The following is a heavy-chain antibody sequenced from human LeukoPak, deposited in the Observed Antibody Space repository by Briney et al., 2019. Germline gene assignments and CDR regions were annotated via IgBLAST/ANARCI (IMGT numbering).Heavy chain of an antibody. CDR3: AKISGYAVTYYYMDV. Sequence: GGSLRLSCAASGFTLSSCAVSWVRQAPGKGLEWVSAISDSGNTYHADSVKGRFTISRDSSKNTLFLQMNRLRPEDAAVYYCAKISGYAVTYYYMDVWGKGTTVTVSS. J-gene: IGHJ6*03. V-gene: IGHV3-23*01. CDR1: GFTLSSCA. D-gene: IGHD5-12*01. CDR2: ISDSGNT.